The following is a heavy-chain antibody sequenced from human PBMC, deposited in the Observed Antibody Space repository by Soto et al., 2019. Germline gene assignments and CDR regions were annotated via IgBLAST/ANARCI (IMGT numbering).Heavy chain of an antibody. Sequence: SVKVSCKASGGTFSIYSISWVRQAPGQGLEWMGGIIPIFGTANYAQKFQGRVTITADESTSTAYMELSSLRSEDTAVYYCARDQNDIVVVTAPSYGMXVWGQGTTVSVSS. V-gene: IGHV1-69*13. CDR1: GGTFSIYS. CDR2: IIPIFGTA. J-gene: IGHJ6*02. D-gene: IGHD2-21*02. CDR3: ARDQNDIVVVTAPSYGMXV.